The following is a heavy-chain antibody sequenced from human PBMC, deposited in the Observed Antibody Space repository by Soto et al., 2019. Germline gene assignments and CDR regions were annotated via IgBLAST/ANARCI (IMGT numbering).Heavy chain of an antibody. J-gene: IGHJ6*02. CDR1: GYTFTSYA. D-gene: IGHD4-4*01. CDR3: AREHSNYDYYYYGMDV. CDR2: INAGNGNT. Sequence: ASVKVSCKASGYTFTSYAMHWVRQAPGQRLEWMGWINAGNGNTKYSQKFQGRVTITRDTSASTAYMELSSLRSEDTAVYYCAREHSNYDYYYYGMDVWGQGTTVTVSS. V-gene: IGHV1-3*01.